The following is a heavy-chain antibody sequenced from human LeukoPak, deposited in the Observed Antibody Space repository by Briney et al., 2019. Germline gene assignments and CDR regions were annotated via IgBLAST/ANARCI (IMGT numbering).Heavy chain of an antibody. J-gene: IGHJ5*01. CDR2: IKQDGSEK. CDR1: GFTFSSYW. CDR3: AREVVVAARINWFDS. D-gene: IGHD2-15*01. V-gene: IGHV3-7*01. Sequence: GGSLRLSCAASGFTFSSYWMSWVRQAPGKGLEWVANIKQDGSEKYYVDSVKGRFTTSRDNAKNALYLEMNSLRAEDTAVYFCAREVVVAARINWFDSWGQGTLVTVSS.